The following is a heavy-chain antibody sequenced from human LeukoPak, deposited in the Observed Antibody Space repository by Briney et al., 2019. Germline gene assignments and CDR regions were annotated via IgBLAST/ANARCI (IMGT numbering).Heavy chain of an antibody. CDR2: ISGSGGST. D-gene: IGHD3-22*01. Sequence: GGSLRLSCAASGFTFSSYAMSWVRQAPGKGLEWDSAISGSGGSTYYADSVKGRFTISRDNSKNTLYLRMNSLRAEDTAVYYCAKRVGSGYWSPGDYSGQGTLVTVSS. CDR3: AKRVGSGYWSPGDY. J-gene: IGHJ4*02. V-gene: IGHV3-23*01. CDR1: GFTFSSYA.